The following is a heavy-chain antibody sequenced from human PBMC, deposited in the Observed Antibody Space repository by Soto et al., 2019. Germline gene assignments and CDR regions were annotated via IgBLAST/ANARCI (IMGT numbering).Heavy chain of an antibody. CDR3: AKLHSSSWYYFDY. CDR2: INSDGSST. V-gene: IGHV3-74*01. J-gene: IGHJ4*02. D-gene: IGHD6-13*01. Sequence: QLGGSLRLSCAASGFTFSSYWMHWVRQAPGKGLVWVSRINSDGSSTSYADSVKGRFTISRDNAKNTLYLQMNSLRAEDTAVYYCAKLHSSSWYYFDYWGQGTLVTVSS. CDR1: GFTFSSYW.